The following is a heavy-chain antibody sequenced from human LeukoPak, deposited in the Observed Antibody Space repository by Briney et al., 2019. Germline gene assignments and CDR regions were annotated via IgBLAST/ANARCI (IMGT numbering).Heavy chain of an antibody. D-gene: IGHD6-19*01. Sequence: GGSLRLSCAASGFTLSSYSMNWVRQAPGKGLEWVSSISSSSSYIYYADSVKGRFTISRDNAKNSLYLQMNSLRAEDTAVYYCARGIAVAGTETYYYGMDVWGQGTTVTVSS. CDR1: GFTLSSYS. V-gene: IGHV3-21*01. CDR3: ARGIAVAGTETYYYGMDV. CDR2: ISSSSSYI. J-gene: IGHJ6*02.